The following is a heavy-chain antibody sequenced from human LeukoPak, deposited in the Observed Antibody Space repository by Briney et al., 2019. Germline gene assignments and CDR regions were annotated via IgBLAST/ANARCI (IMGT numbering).Heavy chain of an antibody. J-gene: IGHJ6*03. CDR3: ARAKGDYYYYMDV. CDR2: IIPIFGTA. Sequence: SVKVSCKASGGTFSSYAISWVRQAPGQGLEWMGGIIPIFGTANYAQKFQGRVTTTADESTSTAYMELSSLRSEDTAVYHCARAKGDYYYYMDVWGKGTTVTVSS. V-gene: IGHV1-69*13. CDR1: GGTFSSYA.